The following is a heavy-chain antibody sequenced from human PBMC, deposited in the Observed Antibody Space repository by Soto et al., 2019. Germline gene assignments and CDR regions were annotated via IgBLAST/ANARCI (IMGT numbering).Heavy chain of an antibody. D-gene: IGHD3-22*01. CDR3: ARHKAFYYDNSGA. Sequence: PGESLKISCKGSGYSFTSYWISWVRQMPGKGLEWMGRIDPSDSYTNYSPSFQGHVTMSADKSINTAYLQWSSLKASDSAMYYCARHKAFYYDNSGAWGQGSLVTVSS. CDR2: IDPSDSYT. V-gene: IGHV5-10-1*01. J-gene: IGHJ5*02. CDR1: GYSFTSYW.